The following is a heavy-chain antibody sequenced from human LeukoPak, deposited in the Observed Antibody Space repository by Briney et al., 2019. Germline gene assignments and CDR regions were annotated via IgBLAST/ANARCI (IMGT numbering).Heavy chain of an antibody. CDR1: GGTFSSYS. Sequence: SVKVSCKASGGTFSSYSISWVRQAPGQGLEWMGGIVPIFGTADYAQKFQGRVTITADESTSTAYMELSSLRSEDTAVYYCARDRAAAGLNNWFDPWGQGTRVTVSS. J-gene: IGHJ5*02. D-gene: IGHD6-13*01. CDR3: ARDRAAAGLNNWFDP. CDR2: IVPIFGTA. V-gene: IGHV1-69*13.